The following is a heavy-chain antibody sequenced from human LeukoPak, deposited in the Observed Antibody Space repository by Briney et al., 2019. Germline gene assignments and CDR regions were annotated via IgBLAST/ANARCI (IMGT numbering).Heavy chain of an antibody. Sequence: GGSLRLSCAASGFTFSAYIMNWVGQAPGKGLEWVSSISSSSTYIYYADSVKGRFTISRDNAKNSLYLQMNILRAEDTAVYYCARAGDSGSYLFFDYWGQGTLVTVSS. D-gene: IGHD1-26*01. V-gene: IGHV3-21*01. CDR2: ISSSSTYI. CDR3: ARAGDSGSYLFFDY. J-gene: IGHJ4*02. CDR1: GFTFSAYI.